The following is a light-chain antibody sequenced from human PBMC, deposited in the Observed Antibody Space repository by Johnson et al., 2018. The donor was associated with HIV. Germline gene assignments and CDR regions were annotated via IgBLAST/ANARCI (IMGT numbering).Light chain of an antibody. Sequence: QSMLTQPPSVSAAPGQKVTISCSGSNSNIGDNYVSWYQQFPGTAPKLLIYENNKRPSGILDRFSGSKSGTSATMGIPGLQTGDAADDYCGTWDSRLRAYGFGTGTKVTVL. J-gene: IGLJ1*01. CDR1: NSNIGDNY. CDR2: ENN. V-gene: IGLV1-51*01. CDR3: GTWDSRLRAYG.